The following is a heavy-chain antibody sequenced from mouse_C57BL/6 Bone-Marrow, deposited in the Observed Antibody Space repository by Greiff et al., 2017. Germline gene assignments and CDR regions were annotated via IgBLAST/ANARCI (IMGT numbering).Heavy chain of an antibody. D-gene: IGHD1-1*02. CDR1: GFSFTSYG. CDR2: IWSGGST. J-gene: IGHJ3*01. Sequence: VMLVESGPGLVQPSQSLSITCTVSGFSFTSYGVHWVRQSPGKGLEWLGVIWSGGSTDYNAAFISRLSISKDNSNSQAFFKMNRLQADDTAKYYGAKSGGYLFAYWGQGTLVTVSA. CDR3: AKSGGYLFAY. V-gene: IGHV2-2*01.